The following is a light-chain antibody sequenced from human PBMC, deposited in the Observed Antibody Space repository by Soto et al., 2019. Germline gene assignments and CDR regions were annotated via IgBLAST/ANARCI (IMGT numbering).Light chain of an antibody. CDR2: GAS. Sequence: EIVLTQSPGNLSLSPGQRATLFCRASQSVSSSYLAWYQQKPGQGPRLLIYGASSRATGIPDKFSGSGSGTDFTLTISRLEPEDLAVYDCQQSGSSPLTVGEGTKVDIK. J-gene: IGKJ4*01. CDR3: QQSGSSPLT. V-gene: IGKV3-20*01. CDR1: QSVSSSY.